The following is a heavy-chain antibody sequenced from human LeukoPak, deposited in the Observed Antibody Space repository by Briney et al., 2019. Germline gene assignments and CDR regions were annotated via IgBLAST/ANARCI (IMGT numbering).Heavy chain of an antibody. Sequence: ASVKVSCKASGYTFTDYYMHWVRQAPGQGLEWMGWINPNSGGTNYAQKFQGRVTMTRDTSISTAYMELSRLRSDDTAVYYCARGGSRVLFDYYYGMDVWGQGTTVTVSS. D-gene: IGHD3-3*01. J-gene: IGHJ6*02. V-gene: IGHV1-2*02. CDR3: ARGGSRVLFDYYYGMDV. CDR1: GYTFTDYY. CDR2: INPNSGGT.